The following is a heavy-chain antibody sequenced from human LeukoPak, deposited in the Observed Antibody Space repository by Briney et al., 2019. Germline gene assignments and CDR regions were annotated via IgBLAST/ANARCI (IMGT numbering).Heavy chain of an antibody. V-gene: IGHV3-30*02. CDR1: GFTFSNYG. CDR2: IRYDGSYK. CDR3: AKDPYLARDSSSYFDY. D-gene: IGHD6-6*01. J-gene: IGHJ4*02. Sequence: GGSLRLSCATSGFTFSNYGMHWVRQAPGKGLEWVAFIRYDGSYKYYADSVKGRFTISRDNSKNTLYLQMNSLRAEDTAVYYCAKDPYLARDSSSYFDYWGQGTLVTVSS.